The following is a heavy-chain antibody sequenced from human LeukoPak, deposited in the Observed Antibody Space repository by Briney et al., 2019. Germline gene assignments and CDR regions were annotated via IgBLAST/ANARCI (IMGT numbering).Heavy chain of an antibody. CDR1: GFTFSSYG. CDR3: AKPYYYGSRSYMDY. V-gene: IGHV3-30*18. Sequence: GGSLRLSCAASGFTFSSYGMHWVRQAPRKGLQWVAVISYDGSNTYYADSVKGRFTISRDNSKNMLYLQMNSLRAEDTAVYYCAKPYYYGSRSYMDYWGQGTLVTVSS. CDR2: ISYDGSNT. J-gene: IGHJ4*02. D-gene: IGHD3-10*01.